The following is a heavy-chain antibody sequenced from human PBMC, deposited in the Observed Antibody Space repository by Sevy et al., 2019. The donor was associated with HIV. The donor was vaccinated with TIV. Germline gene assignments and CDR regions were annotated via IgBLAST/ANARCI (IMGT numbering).Heavy chain of an antibody. Sequence: SETLSLTCSVSGGSISSSTYYWGWIRQPPGRGMEWIGSVYFTGSTYYNPSLKSRVTISVDTSKNEFSLKVNSVTAADTAVYYCARLGGLRFFDWSSLNYFDYWRQGTLVTVSS. J-gene: IGHJ4*02. D-gene: IGHD3-9*01. CDR2: VYFTGST. V-gene: IGHV4-39*01. CDR1: GGSISSSTYY. CDR3: ARLGGLRFFDWSSLNYFDY.